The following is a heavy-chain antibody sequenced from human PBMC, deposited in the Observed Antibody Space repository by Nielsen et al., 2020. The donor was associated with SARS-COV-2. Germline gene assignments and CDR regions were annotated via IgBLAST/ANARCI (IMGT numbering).Heavy chain of an antibody. CDR3: AKLGADSCY. CDR1: GFTFDDYA. CDR2: ISWNSGSI. V-gene: IGHV3-9*01. Sequence: GGSLRLSCAASGFTFDDYAMHWVRQAPGKGLEWVSGISWNSGSIGYADSVKGRFTISRDNAKNSLYLQMNSLRAEDTALYYCAKLGADSCYWGHGTLVTVSS. J-gene: IGHJ4*01. D-gene: IGHD1-26*01.